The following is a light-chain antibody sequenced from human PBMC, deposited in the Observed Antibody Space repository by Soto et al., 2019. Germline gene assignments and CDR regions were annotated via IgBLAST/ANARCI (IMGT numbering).Light chain of an antibody. CDR2: DVS. J-gene: IGLJ1*01. V-gene: IGLV2-14*01. CDR1: SSDVGGYNY. Sequence: QSALSQPASVSGSPGQSITISCTGTSSDVGGYNYVSWYQQHPGKAPKLLIYDVSNRPSGVSNRFSGSKSGNTAPLTISGLRAEDEADYYCSSYTGSSTLYVFGTGTKVTVL. CDR3: SSYTGSSTLYV.